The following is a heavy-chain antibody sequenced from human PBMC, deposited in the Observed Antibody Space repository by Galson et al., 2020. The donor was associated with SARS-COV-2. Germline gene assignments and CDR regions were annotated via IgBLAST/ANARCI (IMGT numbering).Heavy chain of an antibody. CDR3: ASGDIVVVPAAY. CDR2: IYHSGST. V-gene: IGHV4-38-2*01. Sequence: SETLSLTCAVSGYSISSGYYWGWIRQPPGKGLEWIGSIYHSGSTYYNPSLKSRVTISVDTSKNQFSLKLSSVTAADTAVYYCASGDIVVVPAAYWGQGTLVTVSS. D-gene: IGHD2-2*01. CDR1: GYSISSGYY. J-gene: IGHJ4*02.